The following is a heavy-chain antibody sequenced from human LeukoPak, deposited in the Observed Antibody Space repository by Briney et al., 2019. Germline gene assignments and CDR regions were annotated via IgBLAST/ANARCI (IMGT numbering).Heavy chain of an antibody. CDR1: GFTFSSYA. J-gene: IGHJ3*02. V-gene: IGHV3-23*01. CDR2: ISGSGGST. Sequence: PGGSLRLSCAASGFTFSSYAMSWVRQARGKGLEWVSAISGSGGSTYYVDSVKGRFTISRDNSKNTLYLQMNSLRAEDTAVYYCAKDLPPFNAFDIWGQGTMVTVSS. CDR3: AKDLPPFNAFDI.